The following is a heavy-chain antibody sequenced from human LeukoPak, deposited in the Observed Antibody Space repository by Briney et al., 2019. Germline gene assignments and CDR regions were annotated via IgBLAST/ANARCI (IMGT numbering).Heavy chain of an antibody. Sequence: SETLSLTCAVYGGSSSGYYWSWIRQPPGKGLEWIGEINHSGSTNYNPSLKSRVTISVDTSKNQFSLKLSSVTAADTAVYYCARVNTMVRGVMSRVNGMDVWGQGTTVTVSS. CDR3: ARVNTMVRGVMSRVNGMDV. V-gene: IGHV4-34*01. CDR2: INHSGST. CDR1: GGSSSGYY. J-gene: IGHJ6*02. D-gene: IGHD3-10*01.